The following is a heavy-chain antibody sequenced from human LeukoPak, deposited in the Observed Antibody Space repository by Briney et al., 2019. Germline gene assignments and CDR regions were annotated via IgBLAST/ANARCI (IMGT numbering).Heavy chain of an antibody. CDR2: IYTSGST. V-gene: IGHV4-4*07. D-gene: IGHD4-11*01. J-gene: IGHJ5*02. CDR3: ARDRLSNYVSWFDP. CDR1: GGSISSYY. Sequence: SETLSLTCTVSGGSISSYYWSWIRQPAGKGLEWIGRIYTSGSTNYNPSLKSRVTMSVDTSKNQFSLKLNSVTAADTAVYYCARDRLSNYVSWFDPWGQGILVTVSS.